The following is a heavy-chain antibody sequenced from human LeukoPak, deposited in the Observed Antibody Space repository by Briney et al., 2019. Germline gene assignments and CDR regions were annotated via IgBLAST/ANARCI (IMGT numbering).Heavy chain of an antibody. D-gene: IGHD3-10*01. CDR1: GGSFSGYY. V-gene: IGHV4-34*01. Sequence: KTSETLSLTCAVYGGSFSGYYWSWIRRPPGKGLDWIAYIYYGGSTDSTPSLKSRVTISVDTSKNQFSLRLTSVTAADTAVYYCARVSRGGSGSGAFDIWGQGTMVTVSS. CDR2: IYYGGST. CDR3: ARVSRGGSGSGAFDI. J-gene: IGHJ3*02.